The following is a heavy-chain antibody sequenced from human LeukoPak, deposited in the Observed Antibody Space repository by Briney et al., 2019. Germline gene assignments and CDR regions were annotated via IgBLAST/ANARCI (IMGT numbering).Heavy chain of an antibody. J-gene: IGHJ4*02. D-gene: IGHD3-16*02. CDR2: ISGSGCST. CDR1: GSTFSSYA. Sequence: GGSLRLSCAASGSTFSSYAMSWVRQAPGKGLEWGSAISGSGCSTYYADSVKRRFTISRDNSKNTLYLQMNRLRAEDTAVYYCAKHLILNYVWGNYRVRGYYFDYWGQGTLVTVSS. V-gene: IGHV3-23*01. CDR3: AKHLILNYVWGNYRVRGYYFDY.